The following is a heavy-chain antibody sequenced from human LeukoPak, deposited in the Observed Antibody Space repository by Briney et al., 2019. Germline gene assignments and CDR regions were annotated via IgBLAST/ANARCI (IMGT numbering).Heavy chain of an antibody. CDR2: IIPIFGTA. V-gene: IGHV1-69*13. CDR3: ARAPTARYFDSYGFDP. D-gene: IGHD3-9*01. Sequence: SVEVSCKASGGTFSSYAISWVRQAPGQGLEWMGGIIPIFGTANYAQKFQGRVTITADESTSTAYMELSSLRSEDTAVYYCARAPTARYFDSYGFDPWGQGTLVTVSS. CDR1: GGTFSSYA. J-gene: IGHJ5*02.